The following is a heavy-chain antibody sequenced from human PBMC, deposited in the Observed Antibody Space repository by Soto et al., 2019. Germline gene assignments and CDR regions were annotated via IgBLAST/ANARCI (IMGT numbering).Heavy chain of an antibody. V-gene: IGHV1-69*06. Sequence: SVKVSCKASGGTFSSYAISWVRQAPGQGLEWMGGIIPIFGTANYAQKFQGRVTITADKSTSTAYMELSSLRSEDTAVYYCARTAPERRAFDIWGQGTMVTVSS. CDR2: IIPIFGTA. D-gene: IGHD1-1*01. CDR3: ARTAPERRAFDI. CDR1: GGTFSSYA. J-gene: IGHJ3*02.